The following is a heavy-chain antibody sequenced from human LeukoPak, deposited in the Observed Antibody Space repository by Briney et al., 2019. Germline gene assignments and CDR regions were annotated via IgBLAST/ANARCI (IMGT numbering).Heavy chain of an antibody. CDR3: ARSIAVAGNPDI. CDR2: ISSSSSYI. CDR1: GFTFDDYA. V-gene: IGHV3-21*01. Sequence: GGSLRLSCAASGFTFDDYAMHWVRQAPGKGLEWVSSISSSSSYIYYADSVKGRFTISRDNAKNSLYLQMNSLRAEDTAVYYCARSIAVAGNPDIWGQGTMVTVSS. D-gene: IGHD6-19*01. J-gene: IGHJ3*02.